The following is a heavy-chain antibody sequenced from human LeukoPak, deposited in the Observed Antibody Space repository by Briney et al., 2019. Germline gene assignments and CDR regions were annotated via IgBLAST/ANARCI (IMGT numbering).Heavy chain of an antibody. D-gene: IGHD4-23*01. Sequence: ASVTVSCKASGYTFTTYDINWVRQATGQGLEWMGWMNPNSGNMGYAQKFQGRVTMTRNTSISTAYMELSSLTSEDTAVYYCARETTVVPYYFDYWGQGTLVTVSS. J-gene: IGHJ4*02. CDR1: GYTFTTYD. CDR3: ARETTVVPYYFDY. V-gene: IGHV1-8*01. CDR2: MNPNSGNM.